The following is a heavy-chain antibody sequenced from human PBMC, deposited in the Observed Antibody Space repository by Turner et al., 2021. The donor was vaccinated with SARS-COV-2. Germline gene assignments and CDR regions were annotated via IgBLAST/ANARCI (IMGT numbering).Heavy chain of an antibody. CDR1: GASISSIIYD. CDR3: ARRGDGGKSFDY. CDR2: IYSSGST. J-gene: IGHJ4*02. V-gene: IGHV4-39*01. D-gene: IGHD2-15*01. Sequence: QLQLQESGPGLVKPSETLSLTCTVSGASISSIIYDWGWIRQPPGKGLEWIGTIYSSGSTYYNPSLKSRVTISVDASKNQFSLKLSSVTAADTAVYYCARRGDGGKSFDYWGQGTLVTVSS.